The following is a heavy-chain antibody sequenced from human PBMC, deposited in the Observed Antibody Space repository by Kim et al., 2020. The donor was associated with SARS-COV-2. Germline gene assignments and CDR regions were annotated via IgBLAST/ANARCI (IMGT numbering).Heavy chain of an antibody. CDR1: GGSVSSGSYY. CDR3: ARKYYDFWSGNGGYYYYGMDV. CDR2: IYYSGST. D-gene: IGHD3-3*01. J-gene: IGHJ6*02. V-gene: IGHV4-61*01. Sequence: SETLSLTCTVSGGSVSSGSYYWSWIRQPPGKGLEWIGYIYYSGSTNYNPSLKSRVTISVDTSKNQFSLKLSSVTAADTAVYYCARKYYDFWSGNGGYYYYGMDVWGQGTTVTVSS.